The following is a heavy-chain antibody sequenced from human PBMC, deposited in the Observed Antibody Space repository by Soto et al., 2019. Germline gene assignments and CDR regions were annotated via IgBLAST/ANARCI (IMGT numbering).Heavy chain of an antibody. Sequence: QVHLVQSGAEVKMPGSSVRVSCASSGGAFSTSDIDWVRQAPGQGLEWMGGIIPVFGAANYAQKFKGRVTITADESTRTAYLEMSSLKPEDTATYYCARDPRSGWAHDAFDVWGPGTSIIVSS. J-gene: IGHJ3*01. CDR1: GGAFSTSD. D-gene: IGHD3-22*01. CDR2: IIPVFGAA. V-gene: IGHV1-69*01. CDR3: ARDPRSGWAHDAFDV.